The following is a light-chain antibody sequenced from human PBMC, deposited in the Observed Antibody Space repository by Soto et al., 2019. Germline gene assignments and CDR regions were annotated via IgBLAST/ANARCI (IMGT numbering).Light chain of an antibody. V-gene: IGKV1-5*03. CDR1: QSVSSY. CDR3: QQYDTYWT. J-gene: IGKJ1*01. CDR2: KAS. Sequence: TQSPATLSLSPGERATLSCRASQSVSSYLAWYQQKPGKAPNLLIYKASSLKSGVPSRFSGSGSGTEFTLTISSLQPDDFATYYCQQYDTYWTFGQGTKVEFK.